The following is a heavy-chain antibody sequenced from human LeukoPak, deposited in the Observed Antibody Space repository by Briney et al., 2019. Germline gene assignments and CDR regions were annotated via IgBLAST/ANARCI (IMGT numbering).Heavy chain of an antibody. D-gene: IGHD2-15*01. Sequence: GGSLRLSCAASGFTFRSSAMSWVRHAPRKGLEWVSAISDNGGSTHSADSVQGRFTISRDNSKSTLWLQMKSLRAEDTAVYYCAKQLGFCSDGSCYFPYWGQGTLVTVSS. J-gene: IGHJ4*02. V-gene: IGHV3-23*01. CDR3: AKQLGFCSDGSCYFPY. CDR2: ISDNGGST. CDR1: GFTFRSSA.